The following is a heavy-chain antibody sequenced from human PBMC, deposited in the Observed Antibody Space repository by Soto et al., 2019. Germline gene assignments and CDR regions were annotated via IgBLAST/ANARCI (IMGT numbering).Heavy chain of an antibody. Sequence: QVQLQESGPGLVQPSETLSLTCTVSGGSIISSDYYWDWIRQPPGKGLEWIGTIYYSENTYYNPSLKSRVTISLDTSKNQFSLKLSSVTAADTAIYYCARRTPGDYGGGFHYWGQGTLVTVSS. CDR1: GGSIISSDYY. V-gene: IGHV4-39*01. J-gene: IGHJ4*02. CDR3: ARRTPGDYGGGFHY. CDR2: IYYSENT. D-gene: IGHD4-17*01.